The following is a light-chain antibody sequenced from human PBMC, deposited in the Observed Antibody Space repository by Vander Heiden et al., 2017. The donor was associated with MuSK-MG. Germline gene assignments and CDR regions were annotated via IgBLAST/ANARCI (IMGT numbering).Light chain of an antibody. V-gene: IGKV3-20*01. CDR2: GAS. J-gene: IGKJ1*01. CDR1: QSVSSSY. Sequence: IVLTQSPGTLSLSPGERATLSCRASQSVSSSYVAWYQQKPGQAPRLLLYGASSRATGIPDRFSGSGSGTDFTLTISRLEPADFAVYYCQQDGSSPRTFGQGTKVEIK. CDR3: QQDGSSPRT.